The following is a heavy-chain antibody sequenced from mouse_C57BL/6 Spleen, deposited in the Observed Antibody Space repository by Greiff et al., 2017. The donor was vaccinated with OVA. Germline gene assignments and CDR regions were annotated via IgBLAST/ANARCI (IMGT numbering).Heavy chain of an antibody. Sequence: EVQGVESVAELVRPGASVKLSCTASGFNIKNTYMHWVKQRPEQGLEWIGRIDPANGNTKYAPKFQGKATITADTSSNTAYLQLSSLTSEDTAIYYCARSYYYGSSYVWYFDVWGTGTTVTVSS. CDR2: IDPANGNT. CDR1: GFNIKNTY. D-gene: IGHD1-1*01. J-gene: IGHJ1*03. CDR3: ARSYYYGSSYVWYFDV. V-gene: IGHV14-3*01.